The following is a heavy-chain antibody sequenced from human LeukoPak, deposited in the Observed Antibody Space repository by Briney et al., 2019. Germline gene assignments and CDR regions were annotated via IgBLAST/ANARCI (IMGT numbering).Heavy chain of an antibody. CDR1: GSTFSSYS. CDR3: ARDAVPAASYYYYGMDV. Sequence: GGSLRLSCAASGSTFSSYSMNWVRQAPGKGLEWVSSISSSSSYIYYADSVKGRFTISRDNAKNSLYLQMNSLRAEDTAVYYCARDAVPAASYYYYGMDVWGQGTTVTVSS. D-gene: IGHD2-2*01. J-gene: IGHJ6*02. V-gene: IGHV3-21*01. CDR2: ISSSSSYI.